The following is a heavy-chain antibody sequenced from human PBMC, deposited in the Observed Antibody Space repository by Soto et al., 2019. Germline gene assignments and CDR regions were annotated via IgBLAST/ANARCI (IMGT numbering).Heavy chain of an antibody. CDR3: AKDAAVPPGRSSWFDP. Sequence: QVQLVESGGGVVQPGGSLRLSCVDSGLTFSGFGMHWVRQAPGKGLEWVAVISYNGINKYYADSVKGRFTISRDNSKNTPYLQMNSLRAEDTAVYYCAKDAAVPPGRSSWFDPWGQGTLVTVSS. CDR1: GLTFSGFG. D-gene: IGHD2-21*02. J-gene: IGHJ5*02. V-gene: IGHV3-30*18. CDR2: ISYNGINK.